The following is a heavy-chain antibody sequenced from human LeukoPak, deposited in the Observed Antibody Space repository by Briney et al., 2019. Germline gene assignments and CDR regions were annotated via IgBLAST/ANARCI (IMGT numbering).Heavy chain of an antibody. Sequence: AGSLRLSCAASGFTFSSYSMNWVRQAPGKGLEWVSSISSSSSYIYYADSVQGRFTISRDHGKSSLYLQMNSLRAEDTAVYYCASVTFDYWGQGTLVTVSS. J-gene: IGHJ4*02. CDR1: GFTFSSYS. CDR2: ISSSSSYI. D-gene: IGHD2-21*02. CDR3: ASVTFDY. V-gene: IGHV3-21*01.